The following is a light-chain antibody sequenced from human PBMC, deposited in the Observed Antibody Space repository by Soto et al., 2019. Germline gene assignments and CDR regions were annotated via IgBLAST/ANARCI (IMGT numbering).Light chain of an antibody. Sequence: EVVLTQSPGTLSLSPGERATLSCMASQSVSSNYVAWYQQIPGQTPRLLIYGASSRATGIPDRFSGSGSGTDFTLTISRLEPEDFAVYYCQQHGSSPWMFGQGTKV. V-gene: IGKV3-20*01. CDR3: QQHGSSPWM. CDR1: QSVSSNY. CDR2: GAS. J-gene: IGKJ1*01.